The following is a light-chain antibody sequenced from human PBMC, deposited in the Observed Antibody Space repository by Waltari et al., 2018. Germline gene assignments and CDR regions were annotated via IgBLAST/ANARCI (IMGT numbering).Light chain of an antibody. CDR2: DTS. V-gene: IGKV3-11*01. CDR3: QQRSVWPIT. CDR1: QSVRSY. Sequence: EIVLAQSPATLSLSPGERATLSCRASQSVRSYLAWYQQKPGQAPRLLIYDTSLRATDIPGRCSGSGSGTDFTLSISDLEPEDSAVYYCQQRSVWPITFGQGTRLEIK. J-gene: IGKJ5*01.